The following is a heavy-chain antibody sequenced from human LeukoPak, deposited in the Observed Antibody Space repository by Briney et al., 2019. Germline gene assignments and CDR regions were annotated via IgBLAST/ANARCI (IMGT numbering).Heavy chain of an antibody. CDR1: GGSISSYY. D-gene: IGHD3-16*01. CDR3: ARGRRSHRNYAFDP. Sequence: PSETLSLTCNVYGGSISSYYWSWIRQPPGKGLEWIGYIYDSGTTNYNPSLKSRATVAVDTSKNQFSLKLSSVTAADTAVYYCARGRRSHRNYAFDPWGQGTLVTVSS. CDR2: IYDSGTT. V-gene: IGHV4-59*01. J-gene: IGHJ5*02.